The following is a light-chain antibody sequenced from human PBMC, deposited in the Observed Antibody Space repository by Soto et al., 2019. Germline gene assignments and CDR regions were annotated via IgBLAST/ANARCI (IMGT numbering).Light chain of an antibody. Sequence: ESVLTPSPGTLSLSPVERATLSCRASQSVSYYLAWYRQKPGQAPRLLIYGASNRATGIPDRFSGSGSGTDFTLTISRLEPEDFAVYYCQQYGSSPLTFGGGTKVDIK. CDR3: QQYGSSPLT. J-gene: IGKJ4*01. V-gene: IGKV3-20*01. CDR2: GAS. CDR1: QSVSYY.